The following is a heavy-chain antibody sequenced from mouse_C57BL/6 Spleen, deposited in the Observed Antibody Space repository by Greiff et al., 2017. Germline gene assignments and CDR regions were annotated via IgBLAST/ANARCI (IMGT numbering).Heavy chain of an antibody. CDR2: ISDGGSYT. Sequence: EVKLVESGGGLVKPGGSLKLSCAASGFTFSSYAMSWVRQTPEKRLEWVATISDGGSYTYYPDNVKGRFTISRDNADNNLYLQMSHLKSEDTAMYYCAREGVITDAMDYWGQGTSVTVAS. CDR1: GFTFSSYA. CDR3: AREGVITDAMDY. V-gene: IGHV5-4*01. D-gene: IGHD2-4*01. J-gene: IGHJ4*01.